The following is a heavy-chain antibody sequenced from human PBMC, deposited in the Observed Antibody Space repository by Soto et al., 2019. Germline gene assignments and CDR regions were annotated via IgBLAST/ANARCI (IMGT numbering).Heavy chain of an antibody. J-gene: IGHJ5*02. CDR1: GGSISSSNW. V-gene: IGHV4-4*02. Sequence: SETLSLTCAVSGGSISSSNWWSWVRQPPGKGLEWIGEIYHSGSTYYNPSLKSRVTISVDTSKNQFSLKLSSVTAADTAVYYCARDQHHNWFDPWGQGTLVTVSS. CDR3: ARDQHHNWFDP. CDR2: IYHSGST.